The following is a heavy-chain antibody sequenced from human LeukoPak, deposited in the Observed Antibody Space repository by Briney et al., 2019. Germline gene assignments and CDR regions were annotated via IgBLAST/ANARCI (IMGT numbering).Heavy chain of an antibody. CDR3: ARAVNGPPYYDSSGYVSY. J-gene: IGHJ4*02. V-gene: IGHV3-48*03. CDR2: ISSSGSTI. CDR1: GFTFSSYE. D-gene: IGHD3-22*01. Sequence: GGPLRLSCAASGFTFSSYEMDWVRQAPGKGLEWVSYISSSGSTIYYADSVKGRFTISRDNAKNSLYLQMNSLRAEDTAVYYCARAVNGPPYYDSSGYVSYWGQGTLVTVSS.